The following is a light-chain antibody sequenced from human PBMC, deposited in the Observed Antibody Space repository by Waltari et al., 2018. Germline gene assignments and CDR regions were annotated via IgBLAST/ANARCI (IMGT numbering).Light chain of an antibody. Sequence: VLTQSPAILSLSPVQRPTLSCRARQSVDTYLVWYQQKPGQAPRLLISGTSNRAPGIPARFSGSGSGGTDFTLTISSLEPEDFGVYYCQQRRDRPVTFGQGTRLEIK. CDR2: GTS. V-gene: IGKV3-11*01. J-gene: IGKJ5*01. CDR3: QQRRDRPVT. CDR1: QSVDTY.